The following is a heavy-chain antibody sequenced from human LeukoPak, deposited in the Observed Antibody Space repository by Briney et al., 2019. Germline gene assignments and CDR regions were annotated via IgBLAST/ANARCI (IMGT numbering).Heavy chain of an antibody. V-gene: IGHV4-39*01. Sequence: SETLSLTCTVSGGSISGTDLYWGWIRQLPGKGLEWVGNIHSTGNSFCNPSLKSRVTISVDTSKNQFSLKLSSVTAADTAVYYCEKDSHLDVWGHGTTVTVSS. CDR3: EKDSHLDV. CDR1: GGSISGTDLY. D-gene: IGHD2-15*01. J-gene: IGHJ6*01. CDR2: IHSTGNS.